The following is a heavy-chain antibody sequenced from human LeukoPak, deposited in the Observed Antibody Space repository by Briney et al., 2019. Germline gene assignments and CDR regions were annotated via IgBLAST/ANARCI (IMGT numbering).Heavy chain of an antibody. CDR1: GDSISSYY. CDR2: IYYSGST. Sequence: SETLSLTCTVSGDSISSYYWSWIRQPPGKGLEWIGYIYYSGSTNYNPSLKSRVTISVDTSKNQFSLKLRSVTAADTAVYYCARASYDFENGPLYYFDYWGQGTLVTVSS. V-gene: IGHV4-59*01. D-gene: IGHD3-3*01. CDR3: ARASYDFENGPLYYFDY. J-gene: IGHJ4*02.